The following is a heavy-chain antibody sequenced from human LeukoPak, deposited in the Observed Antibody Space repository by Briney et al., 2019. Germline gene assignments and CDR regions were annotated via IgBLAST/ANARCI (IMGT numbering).Heavy chain of an antibody. CDR3: AKGEGATIVDY. D-gene: IGHD5-24*01. V-gene: IGHV1-18*01. Sequence: ASVKDSCKASGYTLTNYGINWVRQAPGQGLEWMGWISSYNGNTNYAQKLQGRVTMTPDTSTSTAYMELRSLRSDDTAVYYCAKGEGATIVDYWGQGALVTVSS. CDR1: GYTLTNYG. CDR2: ISSYNGNT. J-gene: IGHJ4*02.